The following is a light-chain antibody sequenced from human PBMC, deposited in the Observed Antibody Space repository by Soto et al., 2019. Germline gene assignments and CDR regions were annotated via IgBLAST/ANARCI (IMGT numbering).Light chain of an antibody. V-gene: IGKV1-5*03. CDR1: HIIGNW. J-gene: IGKJ1*01. Sequence: TQMTQSPSTLSASVGDRVTITCRASHIIGNWLAWYQQKPGKAPKLLIYKASSLESGVPSRFSGSGSGTEFTLTISSLQPDDFATYYCQQYNSYSGTFGQGTKADIK. CDR2: KAS. CDR3: QQYNSYSGT.